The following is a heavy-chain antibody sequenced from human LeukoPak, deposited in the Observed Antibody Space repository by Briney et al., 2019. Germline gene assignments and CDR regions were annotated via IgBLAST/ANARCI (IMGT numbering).Heavy chain of an antibody. V-gene: IGHV3-48*03. CDR2: ISSSGSTI. J-gene: IGHJ3*02. CDR3: ARGGGQSHDDAFDI. Sequence: TGGSLRLSCAASGFTFSSYEMNWVRQAPGKGLEWVSYISSSGSTIYYADSVKGRFTISRDNAKNSLYLQMNSLRAEDTAVYYCARGGGQSHDDAFDIWGQGTMVTVSS. CDR1: GFTFSSYE. D-gene: IGHD3-16*01.